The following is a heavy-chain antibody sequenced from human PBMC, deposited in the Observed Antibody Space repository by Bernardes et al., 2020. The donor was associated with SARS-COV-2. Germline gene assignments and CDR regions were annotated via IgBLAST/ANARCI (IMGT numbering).Heavy chain of an antibody. CDR3: SRGWRENSFDY. V-gene: IGHV3-48*01. CDR1: GFIFTTYS. D-gene: IGHD2-15*01. Sequence: GGSLRLSCVGSGFIFTTYSMSWVRQAPGKGLEWLLFISSGGDTIHDADSVRGRFTVSRDDAKNSVYLQMNSLRAEDPAGYYCSRGWRENSFDYWGQGALVNGSS. J-gene: IGHJ4*02. CDR2: ISSGGDTI.